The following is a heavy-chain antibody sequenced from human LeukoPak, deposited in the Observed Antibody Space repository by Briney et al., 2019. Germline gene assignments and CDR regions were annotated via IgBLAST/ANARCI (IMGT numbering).Heavy chain of an antibody. Sequence: GESLQISCQGSGYSFTDYWIGWVRQMPGKGPEWMGIIYPGDSDTRYSPSFQGQVTISADKSINTAYLQWSSLKASDTAMYYCARPLNGDYNYWGQGTLVTVSS. V-gene: IGHV5-51*01. J-gene: IGHJ4*02. CDR2: IYPGDSDT. D-gene: IGHD4-17*01. CDR1: GYSFTDYW. CDR3: ARPLNGDYNY.